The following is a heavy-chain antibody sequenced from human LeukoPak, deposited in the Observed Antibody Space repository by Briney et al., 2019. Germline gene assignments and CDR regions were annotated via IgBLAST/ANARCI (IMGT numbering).Heavy chain of an antibody. CDR2: INPNSGGT. J-gene: IGHJ6*03. CDR3: ARDLSSIVATMNGNYYYYMDV. V-gene: IGHV1-2*02. Sequence: ASVKVSCKASGYTFTGYYMHWVRQAPGQGLEWMGWINPNSGGTNYAQKFQGRVTMTRDTSITTVYMELSRLRYEDTAVYYCARDLSSIVATMNGNYYYYMDVWGKGTTVTVSS. D-gene: IGHD5-12*01. CDR1: GYTFTGYY.